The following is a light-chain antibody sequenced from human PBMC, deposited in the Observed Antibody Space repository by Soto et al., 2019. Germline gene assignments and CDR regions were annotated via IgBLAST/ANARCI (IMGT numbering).Light chain of an antibody. Sequence: IGMTQSQDTLYGSPGEGATLSCRASQSVRTKLAWYQQKAGQAPRLLIYGASTRATGIPDRFSGSGSGTEFTLTISSLKSEDFAVYYCQQYNSWPTITFGQGTRLEIK. CDR1: QSVRTK. J-gene: IGKJ5*01. V-gene: IGKV3-15*01. CDR3: QQYNSWPTIT. CDR2: GAS.